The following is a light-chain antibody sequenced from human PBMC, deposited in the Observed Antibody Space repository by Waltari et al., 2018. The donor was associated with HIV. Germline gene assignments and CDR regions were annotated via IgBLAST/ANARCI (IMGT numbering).Light chain of an antibody. CDR1: NIGSQN. J-gene: IGLJ2*01. V-gene: IGLV3-9*01. Sequence: SYELTQPLSVSVAPGQPARIPCGGNNIGSQNVHWYQPKPGLAPVLVIYRDSNRPSGIPERFSASNSGNTATLTISRAQAGDEADYYCQVWDSSTGVFGGGTTLTVL. CDR2: RDS. CDR3: QVWDSSTGV.